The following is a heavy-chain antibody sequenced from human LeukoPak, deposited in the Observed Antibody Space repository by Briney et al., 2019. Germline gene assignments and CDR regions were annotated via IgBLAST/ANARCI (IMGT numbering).Heavy chain of an antibody. J-gene: IGHJ4*02. Sequence: PGGSLRLSCAASGFTFSDYYMSWIRQAPGKGLEWVSYISSSGSTLYYADSVKGRITISRDNAKNALYLQMNSLRAEDTAVYYCARRRYNWNAIDYWGQGTLVTVSS. CDR2: ISSSGSTL. D-gene: IGHD1-20*01. CDR1: GFTFSDYY. V-gene: IGHV3-11*01. CDR3: ARRRYNWNAIDY.